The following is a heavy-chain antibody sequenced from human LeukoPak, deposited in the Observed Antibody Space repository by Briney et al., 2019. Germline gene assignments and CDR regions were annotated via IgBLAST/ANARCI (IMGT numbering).Heavy chain of an antibody. CDR2: FDPEDGET. CDR1: GYTLTELS. CDR3: ATDPEDNDSSGY. Sequence: ASVKVSCKVSGYTLTELSMHWVRQAPGKGLEWMGGFDPEDGETIYAQKFQGRVTMTEDTSTDTAYMELSSLRSEDTAVYYCATDPEDNDSSGYWGQGTLVTISS. J-gene: IGHJ4*02. V-gene: IGHV1-24*01. D-gene: IGHD3-22*01.